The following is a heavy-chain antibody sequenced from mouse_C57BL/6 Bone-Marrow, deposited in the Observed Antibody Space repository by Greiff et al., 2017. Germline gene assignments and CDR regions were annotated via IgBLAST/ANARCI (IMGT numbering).Heavy chain of an antibody. CDR3: ARSNYAHFAY. D-gene: IGHD2-4*01. CDR2: IDPANGNT. J-gene: IGHJ3*01. V-gene: IGHV14-3*01. Sequence: VQLQQPVAELVRPGASVKLSCTASGSNFKNTYMHWVKQRPERGLEWIGRIDPANGNTKYATKFQGKATMTADTPSSTAYLQLSSLTSEDSAVYYCARSNYAHFAYWGQGTLVTVSA. CDR1: GSNFKNTY.